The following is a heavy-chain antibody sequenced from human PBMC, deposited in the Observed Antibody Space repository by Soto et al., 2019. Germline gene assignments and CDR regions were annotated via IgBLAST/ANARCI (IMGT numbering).Heavy chain of an antibody. Sequence: SVKVSCTASGGTFSTFGIRWVRQTPGQGLEWMGGIIPFLGTARYSQKFEDRITITADESTNTVFMDLRSLTSEDTAIYYCAKSAPTDGGDKYYYDFWGQGALVTISS. CDR3: AKSAPTDGGDKYYYDF. CDR2: IIPFLGTA. D-gene: IGHD2-21*02. V-gene: IGHV1-69*13. J-gene: IGHJ4*02. CDR1: GGTFSTFG.